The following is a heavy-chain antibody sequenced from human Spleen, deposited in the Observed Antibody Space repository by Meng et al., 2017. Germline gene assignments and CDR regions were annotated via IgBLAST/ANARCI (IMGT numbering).Heavy chain of an antibody. Sequence: QLQLQESGPGLVNPSHTLSLTCAVSGGSISSGGYSCSWIRQPPGKGLEWIGYMYHSGSTYYNPSLKSRATISVDRSKNHFSLELNSVTAADTAVYYCAREAGTSGDWFDPWGQGTLVPSPQ. J-gene: IGHJ5*02. CDR3: AREAGTSGDWFDP. D-gene: IGHD1-26*01. CDR2: MYHSGST. V-gene: IGHV4-30-2*01. CDR1: GGSISSGGYS.